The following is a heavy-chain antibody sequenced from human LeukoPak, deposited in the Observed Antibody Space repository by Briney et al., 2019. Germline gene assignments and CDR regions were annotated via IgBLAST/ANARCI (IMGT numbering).Heavy chain of an antibody. CDR1: GYTFTSNY. D-gene: IGHD5-18*01. V-gene: IGHV1-46*01. J-gene: IGHJ4*02. Sequence: ASVKVSCKASGYTFTSNYIHWVRQAPGQGLEWMGLIYPRDGSTSYAQKFQGRVTVTRDTSTSTVHMELSSLRSEDTAVYYCARDLGGYSYGAFDYWGQGTLVTVSS. CDR2: IYPRDGST. CDR3: ARDLGGYSYGAFDY.